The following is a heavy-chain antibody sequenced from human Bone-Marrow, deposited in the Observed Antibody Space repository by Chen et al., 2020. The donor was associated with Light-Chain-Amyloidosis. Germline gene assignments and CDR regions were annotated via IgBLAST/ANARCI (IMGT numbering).Heavy chain of an antibody. CDR2: IRGSGGST. CDR1: GFTFSSYA. CDR3: AKDRGYYDSSGYPATYFDY. D-gene: IGHD3-22*01. V-gene: IGHV3-23*01. Sequence: EVQLLESGGGLVQPGGSLRLSCAASGFTFSSYAMSWVRQAPGKGLEWGSAIRGSGGSTYYADAVKGRFTISRDNSKNTLYLQMNSLRAEDTAVYYCAKDRGYYDSSGYPATYFDYWGQGTLVTVSS. J-gene: IGHJ4*02.